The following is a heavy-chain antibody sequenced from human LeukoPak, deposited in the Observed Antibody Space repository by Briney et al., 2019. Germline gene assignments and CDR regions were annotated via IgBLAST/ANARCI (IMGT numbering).Heavy chain of an antibody. CDR2: ITGSGAST. D-gene: IGHD5-24*01. J-gene: IGHJ3*02. CDR3: AKGSQRWQQLSPSDAFDI. CDR1: GFVFSSYA. Sequence: GGSLRLSCAASGFVFSSYAMSWVRQGPGKGLEWVSAITGSGASTYYADSVKGRFTIFRDNSKNTLYLQMNSLRAEDTAIYYCAKGSQRWQQLSPSDAFDIWGQGTMVTVSS. V-gene: IGHV3-23*01.